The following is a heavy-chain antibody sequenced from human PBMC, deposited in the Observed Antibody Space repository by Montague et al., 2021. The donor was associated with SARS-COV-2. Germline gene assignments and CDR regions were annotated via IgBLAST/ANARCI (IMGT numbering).Heavy chain of an antibody. V-gene: IGHV4-34*01. J-gene: IGHJ3*01. Sequence: SETRSLTCAVYGGSFSVYYWSWLRQSPRRGLGWIAEINHSGTANSNPTLKLRVRISVDTSKNQFTLKLTFVTAADTAMYYCAKEREVVRAARTLVAFDLWGQGTMVTVSS. CDR3: AKEREVVRAARTLVAFDL. D-gene: IGHD2-2*01. CDR1: GGSFSVYY. CDR2: INHSGTA.